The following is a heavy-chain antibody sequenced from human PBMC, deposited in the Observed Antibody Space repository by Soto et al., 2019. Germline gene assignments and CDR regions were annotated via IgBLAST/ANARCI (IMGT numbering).Heavy chain of an antibody. Sequence: EVQLLESGGALVQPGGSLRLSCAASGFTFSSYAMYWVRQAPGKGLEWVSTISNSSNTYYADSVEGRFTISRDNSKNTLYLQMNSLRAEDTAVYYCAKTKFRGVVVNVWGQGTTVTVSS. CDR3: AKTKFRGVVVNV. J-gene: IGHJ6*02. D-gene: IGHD3-10*01. CDR1: GFTFSSYA. V-gene: IGHV3-23*01. CDR2: ISNSSNT.